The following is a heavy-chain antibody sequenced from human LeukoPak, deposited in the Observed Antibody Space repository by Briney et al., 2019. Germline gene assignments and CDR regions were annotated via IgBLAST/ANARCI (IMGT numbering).Heavy chain of an antibody. Sequence: GGSLRLSCAASGFTFSSYAMHWVHQAPGKGLEWVAVMSYDGSNKYYADSVKGRFTISRNNSKNTLYLQTNSLRAEDTAVYYCARDSSMMATLNYWGQGTLVTVSS. V-gene: IGHV3-30-3*01. D-gene: IGHD5-24*01. J-gene: IGHJ4*02. CDR3: ARDSSMMATLNY. CDR1: GFTFSSYA. CDR2: MSYDGSNK.